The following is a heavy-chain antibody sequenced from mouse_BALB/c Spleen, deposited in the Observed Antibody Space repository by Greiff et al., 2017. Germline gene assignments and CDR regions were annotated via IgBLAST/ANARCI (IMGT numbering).Heavy chain of an antibody. D-gene: IGHD2-1*01. CDR1: GYTFTSYN. Sequence: LQQPGAELVKPGASVKMSCKASGYTFTSYNMHWVKQTPGQGLEWIGAIYPGNGDTSYNQKFKGKATLTADKSSSTAYMQLSSLTSEDSAVYYCARGDYGNYGGYFDVWGAGTTVTVSS. CDR3: ARGDYGNYGGYFDV. J-gene: IGHJ1*01. CDR2: IYPGNGDT. V-gene: IGHV1-12*01.